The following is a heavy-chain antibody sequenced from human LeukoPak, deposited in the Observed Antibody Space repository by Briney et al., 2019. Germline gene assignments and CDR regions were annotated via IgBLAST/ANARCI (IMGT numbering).Heavy chain of an antibody. CDR1: GFTFTDYW. CDR3: ARESVGYSYGLDFDY. D-gene: IGHD5-18*01. CDR2: IKQDGSEK. Sequence: GGSLRLSCAASGFTFTDYWMTWVRQAPGKGLEWVANIKQDGSEKYYVDSAKGRFTISRDNAKNSLYLQMNSLRAEDTAVYYCARESVGYSYGLDFDYWGQGTLVTVSS. V-gene: IGHV3-7*01. J-gene: IGHJ4*02.